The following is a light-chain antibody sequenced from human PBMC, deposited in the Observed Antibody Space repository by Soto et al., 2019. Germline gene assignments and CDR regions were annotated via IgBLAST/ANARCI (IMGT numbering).Light chain of an antibody. CDR3: QQSYSTLS. J-gene: IGKJ4*01. CDR1: QSISSY. V-gene: IGKV1-39*01. Sequence: DILMTQSPSSLSASVGDRVTITCRASQSISSYLNWYQQKPGQAPKLLIYAASSLQSGVPSRFSGSGSGTDFTLTISRLQPEDFATYYCQQSYSTLSFGGGTKVEIK. CDR2: AAS.